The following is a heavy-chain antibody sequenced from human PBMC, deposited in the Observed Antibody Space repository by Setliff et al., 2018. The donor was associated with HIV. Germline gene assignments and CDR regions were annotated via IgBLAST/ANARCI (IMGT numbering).Heavy chain of an antibody. CDR3: ARVPGRDYYDTSGDFDY. J-gene: IGHJ4*02. V-gene: IGHV4-39*07. CDR2: ISYGGIT. CDR1: GGSISSSHDF. Sequence: PSETLSHTCTVSGGSISSSHDFWNWIRQPPGKGLEWIGAISYGGITYYNPSLTSRVTISVDTSKNQFSLKVTSVTAADTAVYYCARVPGRDYYDTSGDFDYWGLGTLVTVSS. D-gene: IGHD3-22*01.